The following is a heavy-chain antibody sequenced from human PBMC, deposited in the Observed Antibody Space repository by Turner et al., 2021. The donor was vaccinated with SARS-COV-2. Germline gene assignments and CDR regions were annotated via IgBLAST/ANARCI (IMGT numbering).Heavy chain of an antibody. J-gene: IGHJ2*01. CDR3: ARGNWYFDL. Sequence: QVQLVQYGAEVKKPGSSVKVSCKASGGTFSSYAISWVRQAPGQGLELMGRIIPILGIANYAQKFQGRVTITANKSTSTDYMELSRLRSEDTAVYYCARGNWYFDLWGRGTLVTVSS. V-gene: IGHV1-69*04. CDR2: IIPILGIA. CDR1: GGTFSSYA. D-gene: IGHD6-13*01.